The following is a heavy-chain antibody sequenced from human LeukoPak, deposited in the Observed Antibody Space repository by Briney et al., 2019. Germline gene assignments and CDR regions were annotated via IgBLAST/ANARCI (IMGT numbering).Heavy chain of an antibody. Sequence: GGSLRLSCAASGFTFSNYAMSWVRRAPGKGLEWVLTFSGSGDDTYYADSVKGRFTISRDNSKNTLYLQMNSLRADDTAVYYCAKSIAVAGTGAFDYWGQGTLVTVSS. V-gene: IGHV3-23*01. CDR3: AKSIAVAGTGAFDY. CDR1: GFTFSNYA. CDR2: FSGSGDDT. D-gene: IGHD6-19*01. J-gene: IGHJ4*02.